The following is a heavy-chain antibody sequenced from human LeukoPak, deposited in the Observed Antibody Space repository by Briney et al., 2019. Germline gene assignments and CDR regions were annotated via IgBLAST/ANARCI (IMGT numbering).Heavy chain of an antibody. D-gene: IGHD3-22*01. V-gene: IGHV3-49*04. CDR2: IRSKAYGGTA. Sequence: PGGSLRLSCTPSGFSFGDYAMSWVRQAPGKGLEWVGLIRSKAYGGTAEYAASVKGRFSISRDDSKSIAYLQMNSLTTEDTAMYFCARGLTVTGAKYYFDSWGQRTLVTVSS. J-gene: IGHJ4*02. CDR1: GFSFGDYA. CDR3: ARGLTVTGAKYYFDS.